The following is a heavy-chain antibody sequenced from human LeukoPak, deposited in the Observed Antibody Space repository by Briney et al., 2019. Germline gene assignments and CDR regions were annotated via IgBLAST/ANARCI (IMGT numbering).Heavy chain of an antibody. CDR3: ARVGAPDRGRPTEY. J-gene: IGHJ4*02. CDR2: ISSSSSYI. D-gene: IGHD1-14*01. Sequence: PVGSLTLSCPPSGFTLSSYSMNWVRQAPGRGLEWVSFISSSSSYIYYPASLKGRFTISRDNAKNSLYLQVNSLRVEDTAVYYCARVGAPDRGRPTEYWGQGTLVTVSS. V-gene: IGHV3-21*01. CDR1: GFTLSSYS.